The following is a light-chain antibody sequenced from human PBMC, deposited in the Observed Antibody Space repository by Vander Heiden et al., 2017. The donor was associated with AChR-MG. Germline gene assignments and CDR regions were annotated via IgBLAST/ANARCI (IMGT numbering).Light chain of an antibody. CDR3: QAWDISSVV. Sequence: SYELTQPPSVSVSPGQTASITCSGDKLGDKYACWYQQKPGQSPVVVLYQDSKRPSGVPERFSGSNSGNTATLTIRGTQAMDEADYYCQAWDISSVVFGGGTKLTVL. CDR2: QDS. V-gene: IGLV3-1*01. CDR1: KLGDKY. J-gene: IGLJ2*01.